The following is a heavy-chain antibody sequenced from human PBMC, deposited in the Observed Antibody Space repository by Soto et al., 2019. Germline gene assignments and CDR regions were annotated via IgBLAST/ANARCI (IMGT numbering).Heavy chain of an antibody. CDR1: GGSISSSSYY. Sequence: SETLSLTCTVSGGSISSSSYYWGWIRQPPGKGLEWIGSIYYSGSTYYNPSLKSRVTISVDTSKNQFSLKLSSVTAADTAVYYCASNLYGDPRDGYFDYWGQGTLVTVSS. D-gene: IGHD4-17*01. CDR2: IYYSGST. V-gene: IGHV4-39*01. J-gene: IGHJ4*02. CDR3: ASNLYGDPRDGYFDY.